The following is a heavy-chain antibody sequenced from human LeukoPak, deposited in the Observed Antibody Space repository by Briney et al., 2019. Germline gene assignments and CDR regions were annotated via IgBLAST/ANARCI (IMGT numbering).Heavy chain of an antibody. J-gene: IGHJ4*02. V-gene: IGHV3-74*01. CDR3: AGERSDMIGD. CDR1: GFTFSSYW. Sequence: GGSLRPSCAVSGFTFSSYWMHWVRQAPGKGLVWVSRINSDGSSTSYADSVKGRFTISRDNAKNTLYLQMNSLRAEDTAVYYCAGERSDMIGDWGQGTLVTVSS. D-gene: IGHD3-16*01. CDR2: INSDGSST.